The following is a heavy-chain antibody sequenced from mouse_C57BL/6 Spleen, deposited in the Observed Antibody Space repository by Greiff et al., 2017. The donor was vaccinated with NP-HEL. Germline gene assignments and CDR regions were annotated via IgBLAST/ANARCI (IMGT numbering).Heavy chain of an antibody. J-gene: IGHJ3*01. V-gene: IGHV1-54*01. Sequence: QVQLKQSGAELVRPGTSVKVSCKASGYAFTNYLIEWVKQRPGQGLEWIGVINPGSGGTNYNEKFKGKATLTADKSSSPAYMQLSSLTSEDSAVYFCARTGMAYWAQGTLVPVSA. CDR2: INPGSGGT. CDR3: ARTGMAY. CDR1: GYAFTNYL.